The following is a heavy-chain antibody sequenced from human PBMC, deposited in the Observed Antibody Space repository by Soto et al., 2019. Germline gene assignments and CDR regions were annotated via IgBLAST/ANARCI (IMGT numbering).Heavy chain of an antibody. D-gene: IGHD1-26*01. CDR1: GYTLTELS. Sequence: ASVKVSCKVSGYTLTELSMHWVRQAPGKGLEWMEGFDPDDGETIYAQKFQSRVTMTEETSTDTAYMELSSLRSEDTAVYYCAKGTRYSGSYLHYWGQGTLVNVSS. CDR3: AKGTRYSGSYLHY. J-gene: IGHJ4*02. V-gene: IGHV1-24*01. CDR2: FDPDDGET.